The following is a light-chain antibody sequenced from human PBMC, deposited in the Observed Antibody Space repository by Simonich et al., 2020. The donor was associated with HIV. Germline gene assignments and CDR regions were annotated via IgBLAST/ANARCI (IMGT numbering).Light chain of an antibody. Sequence: EIVMTQSPATLSVSPGERATLPCRASQSISTNLAWYQLKPGQAPRLLFYGASIRATGIPARFSGSGSGTDFTLTISNIESEDFAVYFCQQYNHWPPLTFGGGTKVEIK. V-gene: IGKV3-15*01. CDR1: QSISTN. CDR2: GAS. CDR3: QQYNHWPPLT. J-gene: IGKJ4*01.